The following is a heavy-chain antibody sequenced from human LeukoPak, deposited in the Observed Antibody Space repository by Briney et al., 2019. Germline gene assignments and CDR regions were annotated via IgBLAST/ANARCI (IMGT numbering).Heavy chain of an antibody. CDR3: ARYKIAAAGISWFDP. CDR2: INHSGST. V-gene: IGHV4-34*01. CDR1: GGSFSGYY. J-gene: IGHJ5*02. Sequence: SETLSLTCAVYGGSFSGYYWSWIRQPPGKGLEWIGEINHSGSTNYNPSLKSRVTISVDKSKNQFSLKLSSVTAADTAVYYCARYKIAAAGISWFDPWGQGTLVTVSS. D-gene: IGHD6-13*01.